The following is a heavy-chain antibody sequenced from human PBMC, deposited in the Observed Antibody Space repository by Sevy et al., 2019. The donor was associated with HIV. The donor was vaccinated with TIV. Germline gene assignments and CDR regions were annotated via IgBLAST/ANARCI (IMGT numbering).Heavy chain of an antibody. J-gene: IGHJ4*02. Sequence: GGSLRLSCAASGFTFSSYGMHWVRQAPGKGLEWVAVISYDGSNKSYADSVKGRFTISRDNSKNTLYLQMNSLRAEDTAVYYCAKGQAYYDSSSLDGYWGQGTLVTVSS. CDR1: GFTFSSYG. D-gene: IGHD3-22*01. CDR2: ISYDGSNK. CDR3: AKGQAYYDSSSLDGY. V-gene: IGHV3-30*18.